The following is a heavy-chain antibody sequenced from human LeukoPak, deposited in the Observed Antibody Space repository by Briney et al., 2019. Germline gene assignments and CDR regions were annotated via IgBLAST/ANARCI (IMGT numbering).Heavy chain of an antibody. D-gene: IGHD4-17*01. CDR2: IYYSGST. CDR1: GGSISSYY. V-gene: IGHV4-59*08. J-gene: IGHJ6*02. Sequence: SETLSLTCTISGGSISSYYWSWIRQPPWKGLEWIGYIYYSGSTNYNPSLKSRVTISVDTSKNQFSLKLSSVTAADTAVYYCARHRPTRYYYGMDVWGQGTTVTVSS. CDR3: ARHRPTRYYYGMDV.